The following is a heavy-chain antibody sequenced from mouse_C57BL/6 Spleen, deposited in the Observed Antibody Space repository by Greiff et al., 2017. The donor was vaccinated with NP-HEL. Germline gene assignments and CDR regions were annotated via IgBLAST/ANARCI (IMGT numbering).Heavy chain of an antibody. D-gene: IGHD2-5*01. CDR1: GYAFSSYW. CDR3: ARKRNSNDAMDY. J-gene: IGHJ4*01. CDR2: IYPGDGDT. Sequence: QVQLQQSGAELVKPGASVKISCKASGYAFSSYWMNWVKQRPGKGLEWIGQIYPGDGDTNYNGKFKGKATLTADKSSSTAYMQLSSLTSEDSAVYFCARKRNSNDAMDYWGQGTSVTVSS. V-gene: IGHV1-80*01.